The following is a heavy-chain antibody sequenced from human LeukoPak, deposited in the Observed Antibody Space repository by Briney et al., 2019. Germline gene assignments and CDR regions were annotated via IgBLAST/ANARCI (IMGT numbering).Heavy chain of an antibody. Sequence: GGSLRLSCAASGFSFSSYDMNWVRQAPGKGLEWVSYMSSSSSTIYYADSVKGRFTISRDNAKNSLYLQMNSLRAEDTAVYYCARNAAVTSYYYFDYWGQGSLVTVSS. V-gene: IGHV3-48*01. CDR1: GFSFSSYD. CDR2: MSSSSSTI. CDR3: ARNAAVTSYYYFDY. J-gene: IGHJ4*02. D-gene: IGHD4-17*01.